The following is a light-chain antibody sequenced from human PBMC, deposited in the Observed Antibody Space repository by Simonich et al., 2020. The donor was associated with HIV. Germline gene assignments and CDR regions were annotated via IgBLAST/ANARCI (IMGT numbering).Light chain of an antibody. V-gene: IGLV2-14*03. Sequence: QSALTQPASVSGSPGQSITISFTRTSSDLGGYNYVSWYQQHPGKAPKLLLYDDSQRPSGTSHSFSGAKSGRTASLTISGLKAEDEGEYYCSSYTGSSTWVFGGGTKLTVL. CDR3: SSYTGSSTWV. CDR2: DDS. J-gene: IGLJ3*02. CDR1: SSDLGGYNY.